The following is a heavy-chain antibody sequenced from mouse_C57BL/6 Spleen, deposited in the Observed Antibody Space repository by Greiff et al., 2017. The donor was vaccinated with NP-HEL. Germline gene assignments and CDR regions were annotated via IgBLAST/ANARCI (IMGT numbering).Heavy chain of an antibody. J-gene: IGHJ1*03. V-gene: IGHV1-15*01. CDR3: ATGYYGSSYRDWYFDV. CDR1: GYTFTAYE. CDR2: IDPETGGT. D-gene: IGHD1-1*01. Sequence: VQVVESGAELVRPGASVTLSCQASGYTFTAYEMHWVKQTPVHGLEWIGAIDPETGGTAYNQQFKGTAILTADKSSSPAYLALRSLTSEDSAVDYCATGYYGSSYRDWYFDVWGTGTTVTVSS.